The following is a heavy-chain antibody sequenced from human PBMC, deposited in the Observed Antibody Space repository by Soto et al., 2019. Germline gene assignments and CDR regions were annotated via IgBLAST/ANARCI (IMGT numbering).Heavy chain of an antibody. CDR2: IIPILGIA. CDR1: GGTFSSYT. V-gene: IGHV1-69*04. D-gene: IGHD2-2*01. J-gene: IGHJ3*02. Sequence: ASVKVSCKASGGTFSSYTISWVRQAPGQGLEWMGRIIPILGIANYAQKFQGRVTITADKSTSTAYMELSSLRSEDTAVYYCARDPRDIVVVPAAMSDFDIWGQGTMVTVSS. CDR3: ARDPRDIVVVPAAMSDFDI.